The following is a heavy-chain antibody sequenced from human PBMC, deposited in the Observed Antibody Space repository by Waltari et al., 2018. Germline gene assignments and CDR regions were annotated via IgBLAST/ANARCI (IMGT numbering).Heavy chain of an antibody. CDR1: GFTFSSYG. Sequence: QVQLVESGGGVVQPGRSLRLSCAASGFTFSSYGMHWVRQAPGKGLEWVAVISYDGSNEYYADSVKGRFTISRDNSKNTLYLQMNSLRAEDTAVYYCANLEAARPYWGQGTLVTVSS. J-gene: IGHJ4*02. CDR2: ISYDGSNE. V-gene: IGHV3-30*18. D-gene: IGHD6-6*01. CDR3: ANLEAARPY.